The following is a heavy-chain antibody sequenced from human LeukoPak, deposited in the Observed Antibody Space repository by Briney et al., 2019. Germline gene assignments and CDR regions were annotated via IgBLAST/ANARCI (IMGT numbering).Heavy chain of an antibody. V-gene: IGHV3-23*01. CDR3: AILYSSSWYVGY. Sequence: GGSLRLSCAASGFTFSSYAMNWVRQAPGKGLEWVSGISGSGGSTYYADSVKGRFTITRDNSKNTLYLQMNSLRAEDTAVYYCAILYSSSWYVGYWGQGTLVTVSS. CDR1: GFTFSSYA. CDR2: ISGSGGST. J-gene: IGHJ4*02. D-gene: IGHD6-13*01.